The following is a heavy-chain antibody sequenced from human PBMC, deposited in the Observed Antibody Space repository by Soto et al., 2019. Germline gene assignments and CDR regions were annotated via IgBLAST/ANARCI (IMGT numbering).Heavy chain of an antibody. CDR2: ISTSGKSI. Sequence: PGGSLRLSCAASGFSFSSHNMNWVRQAPGKGLEWISYISTSGKSIYYADSVEGRFTISRDNAKNSVYLQMNSLRVEDTALYYCARSGNYRLDCWGQGTLVTVSS. D-gene: IGHD1-26*01. CDR1: GFSFSSHN. J-gene: IGHJ4*02. CDR3: ARSGNYRLDC. V-gene: IGHV3-48*03.